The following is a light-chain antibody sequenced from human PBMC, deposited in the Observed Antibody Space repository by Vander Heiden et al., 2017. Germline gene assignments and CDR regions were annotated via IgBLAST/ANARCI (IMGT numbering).Light chain of an antibody. CDR2: LGS. CDR1: QSLLHSNGYNY. Sequence: DIVMTQSPLSLPVTPGEPASISCRSSQSLLHSNGYNYLDWYLQKPGQSPQLLIYLGSNRASGVPDRFSGSGSGTDFTLKISRGEAEDVGVYYCMQALQTPCTFGQGTKVXIK. J-gene: IGKJ2*02. V-gene: IGKV2-28*01. CDR3: MQALQTPCT.